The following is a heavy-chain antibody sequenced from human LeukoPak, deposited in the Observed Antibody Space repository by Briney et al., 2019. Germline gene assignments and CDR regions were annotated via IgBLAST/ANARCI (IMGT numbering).Heavy chain of an antibody. J-gene: IGHJ6*03. CDR3: ARSLYQLLRAADYYYYYYMDV. CDR1: GGTFSSYA. Sequence: GASVKVSCTASGGTFSSYAISWVRQAPGQGLEWMGGIIPIFGTANYAQKFQGRVTITTDESTSTAYMELSSLRSEDTAVYYCARSLYQLLRAADYYYYYYMDVWGKGTTVTVSS. CDR2: IIPIFGTA. V-gene: IGHV1-69*05. D-gene: IGHD2-2*01.